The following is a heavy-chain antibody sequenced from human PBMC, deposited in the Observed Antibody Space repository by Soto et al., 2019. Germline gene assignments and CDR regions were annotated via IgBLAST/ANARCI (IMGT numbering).Heavy chain of an antibody. D-gene: IGHD5-18*01. J-gene: IGHJ4*02. V-gene: IGHV4-34*01. CDR1: GGSFSGYY. CDR3: ARGLDTAMRAFDY. CDR2: INHSGST. Sequence: QVQLQQWGAGLLKPSETLSLTCAVYGGSFSGYYWSWIRQPPGKGLEWIGEINHSGSTNYNPSLKSRVTISVDTSKNQFSLKLSSVTAADTAVYYCARGLDTAMRAFDYWGQGTLVTVSS.